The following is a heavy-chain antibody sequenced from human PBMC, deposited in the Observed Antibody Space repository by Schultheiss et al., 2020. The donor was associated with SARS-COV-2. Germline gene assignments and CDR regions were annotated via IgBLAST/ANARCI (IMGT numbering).Heavy chain of an antibody. V-gene: IGHV3-30*04. CDR1: GFPFQNYA. D-gene: IGHD2-8*02. Sequence: AGSLRLSCATSGFPFQNYAVHWVRQAPGKGLEWVAVISSDGKKKYFADSVKGRITISRDNLKNTVYLQMNSLRGDDTALYFCARDGGVVPGAISWADDWGQGTLVTVSS. CDR2: ISSDGKKK. J-gene: IGHJ4*02. CDR3: ARDGGVVPGAISWADD.